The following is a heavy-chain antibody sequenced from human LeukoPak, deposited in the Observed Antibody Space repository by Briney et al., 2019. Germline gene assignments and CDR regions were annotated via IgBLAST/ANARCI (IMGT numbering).Heavy chain of an antibody. V-gene: IGHV4-34*01. CDR1: GGSFSGYY. CDR3: ARETPYYYGMDV. CDR2: INHSGST. J-gene: IGHJ6*02. D-gene: IGHD2-15*01. Sequence: PSETLSLTCAVYGGSFSGYYWSWIRQPXXXXXEWIGEINHSGSTNYNPSLKSRVTISVDTSKNQFSLKLSSVTAADTAVYYCARETPYYYGMDVWGQGTTVTVSS.